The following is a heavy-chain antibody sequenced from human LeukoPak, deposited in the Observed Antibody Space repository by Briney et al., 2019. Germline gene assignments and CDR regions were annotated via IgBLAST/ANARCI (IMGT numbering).Heavy chain of an antibody. J-gene: IGHJ6*02. CDR1: GGSISSYY. D-gene: IGHD3-9*01. CDR3: ARVPHYDILTGYTQTNYYYGMDI. CDR2: IYYSGST. Sequence: SETLSVTCTVSGGSISSYYWSWIRQPPGKGLEWIGYIYYSGSTNYNPSLKSRVTISVDPSKNQFSLKLSSVTAADTAVYYCARVPHYDILTGYTQTNYYYGMDIWGQGTTVTVSS. V-gene: IGHV4-59*01.